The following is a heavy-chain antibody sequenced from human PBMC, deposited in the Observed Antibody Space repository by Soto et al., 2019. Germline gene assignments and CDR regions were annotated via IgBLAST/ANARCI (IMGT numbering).Heavy chain of an antibody. CDR3: TTDANTVTTLYY. Sequence: EVQLVESGGGLVKPGGSLRLSCAASGFTFSNAWMSWVRQAPGKGLEWVGRIKSKTDGGTTDYAAPVKGRCTISRDDSKNTLYLQMNSLKTEDTAVYYCTTDANTVTTLYYWGQGTLVTVSS. D-gene: IGHD5-18*01. J-gene: IGHJ4*02. V-gene: IGHV3-15*01. CDR2: IKSKTDGGTT. CDR1: GFTFSNAW.